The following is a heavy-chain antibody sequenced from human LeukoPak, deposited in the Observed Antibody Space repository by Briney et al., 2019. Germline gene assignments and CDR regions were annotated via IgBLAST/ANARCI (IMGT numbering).Heavy chain of an antibody. J-gene: IGHJ4*02. CDR2: INSDGSST. CDR3: ARAYGSGSYSGVYFDY. V-gene: IGHV3-74*01. CDR1: GFTFSSYW. Sequence: GGSLRLSCAASGFTFSSYWMHWVRQAPGMGLVWVSRINSDGSSTSYADSVKGRFTISRDNAKNTLYLQMNSLRAEDTAVYYCARAYGSGSYSGVYFDYWGQGTLVTVSS. D-gene: IGHD3-10*01.